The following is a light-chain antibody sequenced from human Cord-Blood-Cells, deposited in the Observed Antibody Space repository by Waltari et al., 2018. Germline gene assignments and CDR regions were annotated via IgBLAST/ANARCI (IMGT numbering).Light chain of an antibody. J-gene: IGKJ3*01. CDR3: QQSYSTLT. CDR2: AES. V-gene: IGKV1-39*01. CDR1: QSISSY. Sequence: DIEMTQYPSSLSASVGDRVTITCLASQSISSYLNWYQKKPGKAPKLLIYAESSLQSGVPSRFSGSGSGTDFTLTINSLQPEDFATYYCQQSYSTLTFGPGTKVDIK.